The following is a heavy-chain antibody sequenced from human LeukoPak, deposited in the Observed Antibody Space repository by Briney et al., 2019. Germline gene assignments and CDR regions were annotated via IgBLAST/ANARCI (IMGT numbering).Heavy chain of an antibody. D-gene: IGHD6-13*01. CDR3: ARDPGIAAAGTVGYFDS. V-gene: IGHV3-48*01. CDR2: ISSSSSTI. CDR1: GFTFSSYS. Sequence: PGGSLRLSCAASGFTFSSYSMNWVRQAPGKGLEWVSYISSSSSTIYYADSVKGRFTISRDNAKNSLYLQMNSLRVEDTAVYYCARDPGIAAAGTVGYFDSWGQGILVTVSS. J-gene: IGHJ4*02.